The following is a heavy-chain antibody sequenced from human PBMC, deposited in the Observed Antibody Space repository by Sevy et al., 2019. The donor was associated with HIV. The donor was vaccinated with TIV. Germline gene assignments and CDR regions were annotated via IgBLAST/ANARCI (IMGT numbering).Heavy chain of an antibody. D-gene: IGHD5-12*01. Sequence: SETLSLTCAVYGGSFSGYYWSWIRQPPGKGLEWIGEINHSGSTNYNPSLKSRVTISVDTSKNQFSLKLSSVTAADTAVYYCVRVVVATRYFDYWGQGTLVTVSS. V-gene: IGHV4-34*01. J-gene: IGHJ4*02. CDR1: GGSFSGYY. CDR3: VRVVVATRYFDY. CDR2: INHSGST.